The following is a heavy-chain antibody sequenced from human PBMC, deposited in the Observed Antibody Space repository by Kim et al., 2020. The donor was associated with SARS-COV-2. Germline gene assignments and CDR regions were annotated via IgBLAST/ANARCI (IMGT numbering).Heavy chain of an antibody. CDR2: FYYSGSG. D-gene: IGHD2-2*01. J-gene: IGHJ5*02. CDR3: ARLACSSISCSTLDP. Sequence: SETLSLTCTVSGGSISTYFWSWVRQPPGKGLEWVGHFYYSGSGNYNPSLKSRVTISVDTSKNQFSLELSSVTATDTAVYYCARLACSSISCSTLDPWRQG. V-gene: IGHV4-59*08. CDR1: GGSISTYF.